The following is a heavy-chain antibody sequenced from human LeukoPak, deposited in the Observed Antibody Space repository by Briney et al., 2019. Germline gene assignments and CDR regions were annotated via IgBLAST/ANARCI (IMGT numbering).Heavy chain of an antibody. CDR3: ARPEGSGIYSNFDY. CDR2: IYYSGST. CDR1: GGSISSTIYY. Sequence: SETLSLTCTVSGGSISSTIYYWGWIRQPPGKGLEWIGSIYYSGSTYYNPSLKSRVTISVDTSKNQFSLKLNSVTAADTAVYYCARPEGSGIYSNFDYWGQGTLVTVSS. D-gene: IGHD1-26*01. V-gene: IGHV4-39*01. J-gene: IGHJ4*02.